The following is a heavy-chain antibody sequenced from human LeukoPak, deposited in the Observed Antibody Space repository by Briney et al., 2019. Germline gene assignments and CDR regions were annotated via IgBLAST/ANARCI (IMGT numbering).Heavy chain of an antibody. V-gene: IGHV3-30*02. CDR3: AKSACSSTSCYFDY. CDR1: GFTFSSYG. J-gene: IGHJ4*02. CDR2: IRYDGSNK. D-gene: IGHD2-2*01. Sequence: GGSLRLSCAASGFTFSSYGMHWVRQAPGKGLDWVAFIRYDGSNKYYADSVKGRFTISRDNSKNTLYLQMNSLRAEDTAVYYCAKSACSSTSCYFDYWGQGTLVTVSS.